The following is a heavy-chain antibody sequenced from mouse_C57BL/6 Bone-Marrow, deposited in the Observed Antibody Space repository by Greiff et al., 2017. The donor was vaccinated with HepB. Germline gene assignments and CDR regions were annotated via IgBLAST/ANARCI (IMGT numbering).Heavy chain of an antibody. CDR3: AREGYTVVGDY. V-gene: IGHV5-4*01. Sequence: EVKVVESGGGLVKPGGSLKLSCAASGFTFSSYAMSWVRQTPEKRLEWVATISDGGSYTYYPDNVKGRLTISRDNAKNNLYLQMSHLKSEDTAMYYCAREGYTVVGDYWGQGTTLTVSS. CDR1: GFTFSSYA. CDR2: ISDGGSYT. D-gene: IGHD1-1*01. J-gene: IGHJ2*01.